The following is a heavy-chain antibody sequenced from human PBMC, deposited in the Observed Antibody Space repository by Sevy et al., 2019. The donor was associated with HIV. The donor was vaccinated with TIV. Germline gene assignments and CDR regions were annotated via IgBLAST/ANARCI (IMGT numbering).Heavy chain of an antibody. Sequence: GGSLRLSCAASGFTFSSYSMNWVRQAPGKGLEWVSSISSSSSYIYYADSVKGRFTISRDNAKNSLYLQMNSLRAEDTAVYYCARETGYCSSTSCYSSAFDIWGQGTMVTVSS. V-gene: IGHV3-21*01. J-gene: IGHJ3*02. CDR3: ARETGYCSSTSCYSSAFDI. CDR1: GFTFSSYS. CDR2: ISSSSSYI. D-gene: IGHD2-2*01.